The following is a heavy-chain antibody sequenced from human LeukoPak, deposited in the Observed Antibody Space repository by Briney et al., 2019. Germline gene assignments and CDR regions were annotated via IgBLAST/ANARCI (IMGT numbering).Heavy chain of an antibody. V-gene: IGHV4-59*01. D-gene: IGHD6-13*01. CDR3: ARSPRIAAAGYYYYYYMDV. Sequence: SETLSLTCTVSGGSISSYYWSWIRQPPGKGLEWIGYIYYSGSTNYNPSLKSRVTISVDTSKNQFSLELSSVTAADTAVYYCARSPRIAAAGYYYYYYMDVWGKGTTVTVSS. CDR2: IYYSGST. CDR1: GGSISSYY. J-gene: IGHJ6*03.